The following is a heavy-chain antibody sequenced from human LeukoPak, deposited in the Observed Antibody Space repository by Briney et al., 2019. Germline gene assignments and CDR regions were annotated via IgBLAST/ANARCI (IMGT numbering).Heavy chain of an antibody. D-gene: IGHD3-10*01. J-gene: IGHJ4*02. Sequence: SETLSLTCTVSGGSISSSSYYWGWIRQPPGKGLEWIGSIYYSGSTYYNPSLKSRVTISVDRSKNQFSLKLSSVTAADTAVYYCARVGAFGELLPDYYFDYWGQGTLVTVSS. CDR1: GGSISSSSYY. V-gene: IGHV4-39*07. CDR3: ARVGAFGELLPDYYFDY. CDR2: IYYSGST.